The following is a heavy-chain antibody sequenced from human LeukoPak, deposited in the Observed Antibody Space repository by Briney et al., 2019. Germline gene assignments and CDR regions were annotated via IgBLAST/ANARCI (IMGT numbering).Heavy chain of an antibody. CDR3: ARDRGAAAGTGYFDC. D-gene: IGHD6-13*01. CDR2: ISYDGSNK. CDR1: GFIFSSYA. V-gene: IGHV3-30-3*01. Sequence: GRSLRLSCAASGFIFSSYAMHWVRQAPGKGLEWVALISYDGSNKYYADSVKGRFTISRDNSKSTLYMQMNSPRAEDTAVYFRARDRGAAAGTGYFDCWGQGTLVTVSS. J-gene: IGHJ4*02.